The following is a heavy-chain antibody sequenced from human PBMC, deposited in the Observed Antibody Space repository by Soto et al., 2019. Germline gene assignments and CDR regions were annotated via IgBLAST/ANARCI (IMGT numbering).Heavy chain of an antibody. CDR1: GYTFTDFD. D-gene: IGHD5-12*01. V-gene: IGHV1-46*01. CDR3: ARGVRGYSAYVPDS. Sequence: ASVKVSCTASGYTFTDFDMHWVRQAPGQGLEWMGRINPSGGSTSYAQKFQGRVTMTRDTSTSTVYMELSSLRSEDTAVYYCARGVRGYSAYVPDSWGQGTLVTVSS. CDR2: INPSGGST. J-gene: IGHJ4*02.